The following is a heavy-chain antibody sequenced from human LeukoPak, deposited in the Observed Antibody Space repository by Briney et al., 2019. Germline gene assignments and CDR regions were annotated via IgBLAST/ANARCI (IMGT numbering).Heavy chain of an antibody. D-gene: IGHD3-22*01. Sequence: SETLSLTCSVSGGSISSYSWTWIRQPPGKGLEWIGYFSDSGSTNYNPSLKSRVTISVDTSKNQFSLKLSSVTAADTAVYYCARGTMMVGPWGQGTLLTVSS. CDR1: GGSISSYS. CDR3: ARGTMMVGP. CDR2: FSDSGST. V-gene: IGHV4-59*01. J-gene: IGHJ5*02.